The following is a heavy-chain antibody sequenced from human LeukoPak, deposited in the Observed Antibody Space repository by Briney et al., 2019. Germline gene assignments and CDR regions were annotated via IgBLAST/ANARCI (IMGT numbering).Heavy chain of an antibody. J-gene: IGHJ4*02. CDR3: ARVGCSSTSCYLHFDY. CDR1: GFTFSSYG. V-gene: IGHV3-33*01. CDR2: IWYDGSNK. Sequence: PGRSLRLSCAASGFTFSSYGMHWVRQAPGKGLEWVAVIWYDGSNKYYADSVKGRFTISRDNSKSTLYLQMNSLRAEDTAVYYCARVGCSSTSCYLHFDYWGQGTLVTVSS. D-gene: IGHD2-2*01.